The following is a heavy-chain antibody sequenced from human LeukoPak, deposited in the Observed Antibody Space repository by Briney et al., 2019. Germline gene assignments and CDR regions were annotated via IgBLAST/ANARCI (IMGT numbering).Heavy chain of an antibody. V-gene: IGHV3-15*05. J-gene: IGHJ5*02. CDR1: GFTFSDHY. CDR2: IKSKTDGGTI. CDR3: TTEDYYDSSGYLYNWFDP. D-gene: IGHD3-22*01. Sequence: GGSLRLSCATSGFTFSDHYMSWVRQAPGKGLEWVGRIKSKTDGGTIHYAAPVKGRFTISRDDSKNTLYLQMNSLKTEDTAVYYCTTEDYYDSSGYLYNWFDPWGQGVLVTVSS.